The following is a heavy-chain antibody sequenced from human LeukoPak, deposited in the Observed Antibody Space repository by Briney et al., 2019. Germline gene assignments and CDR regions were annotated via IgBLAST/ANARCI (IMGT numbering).Heavy chain of an antibody. CDR1: GFTFSSYA. CDR3: AKIPGDYDFWSGYPPYFDY. D-gene: IGHD3-3*01. V-gene: IGHV3-23*01. CDR2: ISGSGDST. Sequence: RTGGSLRLSCAASGFTFSSYAMSWVRQAPGKGLEWVSAISGSGDSTYYADSVKGRFTISRDNSKNTLYLQMNSLRAEDTAVYYCAKIPGDYDFWSGYPPYFDYWGQGTLVTVSS. J-gene: IGHJ4*02.